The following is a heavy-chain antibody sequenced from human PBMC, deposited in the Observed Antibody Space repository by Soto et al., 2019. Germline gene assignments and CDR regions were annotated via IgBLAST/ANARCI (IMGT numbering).Heavy chain of an antibody. CDR1: GGSFSGYY. Sequence: SETLSLTCAVYGGSFSGYYWSWIRQPPGKGLEWIGEINHSGNTNYNPSLKSRVTLSIDTSKNQFSLKLSSVTAADTAVYYCAREVASIKYWFDPWGQGTLVTVSS. J-gene: IGHJ5*02. CDR3: AREVASIKYWFDP. CDR2: INHSGNT. V-gene: IGHV4-34*01.